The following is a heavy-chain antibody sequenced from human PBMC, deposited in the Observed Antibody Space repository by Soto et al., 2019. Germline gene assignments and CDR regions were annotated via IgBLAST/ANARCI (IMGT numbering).Heavy chain of an antibody. V-gene: IGHV1-18*01. D-gene: IGHD1-26*01. Sequence: ASVKVSCKASGYTFSTYGISWVRQAPGQGLEWMGWISAHNNNTDYAQKFQGRVLMTTDISTSTAYMELRSLTSDDTAVYFCARVSVGFDYWGLGTLVTV. CDR1: GYTFSTYG. CDR2: ISAHNNNT. J-gene: IGHJ4*02. CDR3: ARVSVGFDY.